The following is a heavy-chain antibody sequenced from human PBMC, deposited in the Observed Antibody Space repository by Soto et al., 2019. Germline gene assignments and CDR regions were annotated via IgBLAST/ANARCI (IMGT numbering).Heavy chain of an antibody. CDR3: ARLMGVVTVDY. J-gene: IGHJ4*02. CDR1: GGSISSTGHY. V-gene: IGHV4-39*02. Sequence: QLQLQESGPGLVKPSETLSLTCSVSGGSISSTGHYWGWIRQPPGKGLEWIGNIYYAGSPYYNPSLQRRFTISVDTSKNHFSLALTSVTAADTAVYYCARLMGVVTVDYWGQGALVTVSS. D-gene: IGHD2-21*02. CDR2: IYYAGSP.